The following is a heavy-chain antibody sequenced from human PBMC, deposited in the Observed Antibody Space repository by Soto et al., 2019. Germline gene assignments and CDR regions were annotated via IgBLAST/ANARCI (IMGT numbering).Heavy chain of an antibody. CDR3: ARDSGYYTTLYYFDY. V-gene: IGHV1-18*01. CDR2: ISAYNGNT. Sequence: ASVKVSCKASGYTFTSYGISWVRQAPGQGLEWMGWISAYNGNTNYAQKLQGRVTMTTDTSTSTAYMELRSLRSDDTAVYYCARDSGYYTTLYYFDYWGQGTLVTVSS. J-gene: IGHJ4*02. D-gene: IGHD3-22*01. CDR1: GYTFTSYG.